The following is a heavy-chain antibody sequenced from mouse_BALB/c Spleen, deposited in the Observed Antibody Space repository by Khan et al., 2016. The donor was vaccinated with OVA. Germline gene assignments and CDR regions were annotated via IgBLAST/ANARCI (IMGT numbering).Heavy chain of an antibody. V-gene: IGHV1-4*01. Sequence: QVQLQQPGAELARPGASVKMSCKASGYTFTSYTIHWVKQRPGQGLEWIGYITPRSSFTNYNQKFNDKATLTADKSSSTAYMQLSSLTSEDSAVYYCARRTSLYIMDYWGQGTSVTVSS. CDR1: GYTFTSYT. CDR2: ITPRSSFT. D-gene: IGHD1-1*01. CDR3: ARRTSLYIMDY. J-gene: IGHJ4*01.